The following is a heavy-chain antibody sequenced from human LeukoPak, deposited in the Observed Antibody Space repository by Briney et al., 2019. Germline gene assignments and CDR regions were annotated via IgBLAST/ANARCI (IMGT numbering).Heavy chain of an antibody. CDR1: GFTFSSYS. Sequence: GGSLRLSCAASGFTFSSYSMNWVRQAPGKGLEWLSSISSSSNYIYYADSVKGRFTISRDNAKNSLYLQMNSLRAEDTAVYYCAKASMVRGVGKLGFDYWGQGTLVTVSS. CDR2: ISSSSNYI. J-gene: IGHJ4*02. CDR3: AKASMVRGVGKLGFDY. D-gene: IGHD3-10*01. V-gene: IGHV3-21*01.